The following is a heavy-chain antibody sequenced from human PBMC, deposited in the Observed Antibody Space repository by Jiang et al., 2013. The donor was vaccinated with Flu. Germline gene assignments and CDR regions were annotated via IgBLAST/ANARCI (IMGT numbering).Heavy chain of an antibody. Sequence: LLKPSETLSLTCTVSGGSISSSSYYWGWIRQPPGKGLEWIGSIYYSGSTYYNPSLKSRVTISVDTSKNQFSLKLSSVTAADTAVYYCARHAPPAPWLQLDYYYYYMDVWGKGTTVTVSS. D-gene: IGHD5-24*01. V-gene: IGHV4-39*01. CDR1: GGSISSSSYY. CDR2: IYYSGST. J-gene: IGHJ6*03. CDR3: ARHAPPAPWLQLDYYYYYMDV.